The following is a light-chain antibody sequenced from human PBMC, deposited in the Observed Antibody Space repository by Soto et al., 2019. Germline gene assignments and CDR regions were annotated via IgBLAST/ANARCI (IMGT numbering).Light chain of an antibody. V-gene: IGKV3-20*01. CDR3: QQYASSLRT. Sequence: EFVLTQSPGTVSLSPGGRATPSCMASQSVSSNYLAWYQQKPGQAPRLVIYGASNRATGIPDRFSGSVSGTDFTLTISRLEPEDFAVYYCQQYASSLRTFGQGTKVDIK. J-gene: IGKJ1*01. CDR1: QSVSSNY. CDR2: GAS.